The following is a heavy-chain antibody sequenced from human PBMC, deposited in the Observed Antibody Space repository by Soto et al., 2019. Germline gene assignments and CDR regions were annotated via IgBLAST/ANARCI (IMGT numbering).Heavy chain of an antibody. J-gene: IGHJ4*02. V-gene: IGHV1-69*06. Sequence: QVQLVQSGAEVKKPGSSVKVSCKASGGTFSSYAISWVRQAPGQGLEWMGGIIPIFGTANYAHKFQGRVTITADKSTSTAYMELSSLRSEDTAVYYCARTPTTSYYDILTGYSIDYWGQGTLVTVSS. CDR2: IIPIFGTA. CDR1: GGTFSSYA. D-gene: IGHD3-9*01. CDR3: ARTPTTSYYDILTGYSIDY.